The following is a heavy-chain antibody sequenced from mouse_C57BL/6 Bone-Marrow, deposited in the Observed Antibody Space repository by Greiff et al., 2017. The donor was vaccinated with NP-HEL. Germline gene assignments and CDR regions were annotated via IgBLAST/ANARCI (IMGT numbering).Heavy chain of an antibody. CDR1: GYTFTDHT. CDR2: IYPRDGST. Sequence: VQLQQSDAELVKPGASVKISCKVSGYTFTDHTIHWMKQRPEQGLEWIGYIYPRDGSTKYNEKFKGKATLTADKSSSTAYMQLNSLTSEDSAVYFCARRAMVTTREYYYAMDYWGQGTSVTVSS. V-gene: IGHV1-78*01. D-gene: IGHD2-2*01. CDR3: ARRAMVTTREYYYAMDY. J-gene: IGHJ4*01.